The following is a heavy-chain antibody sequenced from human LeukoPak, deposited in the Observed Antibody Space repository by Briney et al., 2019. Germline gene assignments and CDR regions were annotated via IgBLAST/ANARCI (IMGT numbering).Heavy chain of an antibody. J-gene: IGHJ6*04. V-gene: IGHV4-30-4*07. D-gene: IGHD1-26*01. CDR1: GGSISSGGYS. Sequence: SETLSLTCAVSGGSISSGGYSWSWIRQPPGKGLEWIGYIYYSGSTYYNPSLKSRVIISVDTSKNQFSLKLSSVTAADTAVYYCARVSGGVPDVWGKGTTVTVSS. CDR3: ARVSGGVPDV. CDR2: IYYSGST.